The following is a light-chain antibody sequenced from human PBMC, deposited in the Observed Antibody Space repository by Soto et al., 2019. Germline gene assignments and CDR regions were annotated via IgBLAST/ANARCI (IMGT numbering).Light chain of an antibody. J-gene: IGLJ1*01. V-gene: IGLV2-14*01. CDR3: SSFTSTSTDV. CDR1: SSDVGSNNH. CDR2: DVS. Sequence: QSALTQPASVSGSPGQSITFSCTGTSSDVGSNNHVSWYQQRPGKVPKVIIFDVSNRPSGVSNRFSGSKSGNTASLTISGLQAEDEGDYYCSSFTSTSTDVFGSGTKLTVL.